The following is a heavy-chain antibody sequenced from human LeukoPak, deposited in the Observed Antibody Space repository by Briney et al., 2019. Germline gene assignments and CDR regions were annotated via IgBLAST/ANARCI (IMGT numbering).Heavy chain of an antibody. CDR2: ISYDGSNK. D-gene: IGHD3-22*01. V-gene: IGHV3-30-3*01. J-gene: IGHJ4*02. CDR3: AREGDDSSGYYLFDY. CDR1: GFTFSSYA. Sequence: PGGSLRLSCAASGFTFSSYAMHWVRQAPGRGLEWVAVISYDGSNKYYADSVKGRFTISRDNSKNTPYLQMNSLRAEDTAVYYCAREGDDSSGYYLFDYWGQGTLVTVSS.